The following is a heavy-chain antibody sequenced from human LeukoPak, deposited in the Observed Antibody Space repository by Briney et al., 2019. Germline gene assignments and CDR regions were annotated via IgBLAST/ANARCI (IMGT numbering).Heavy chain of an antibody. J-gene: IGHJ3*01. V-gene: IGHV5-51*01. CDR3: ARQDASGTYDAFDV. D-gene: IGHD3-10*01. CDR2: IYPGDSDT. CDR1: GYLFTSYW. Sequence: KSGESLKISCKDSGYLFTSYWISWVRQRPGKGVEWMGIIYPGDSDTSYSPSFQGRVTISADKSINTAYLRWSSLQASDTATYFCARQDASGTYDAFDVWGQETVVTV.